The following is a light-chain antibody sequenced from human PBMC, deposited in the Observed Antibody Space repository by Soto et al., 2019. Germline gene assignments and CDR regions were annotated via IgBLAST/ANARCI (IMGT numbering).Light chain of an antibody. J-gene: IGKJ4*01. CDR1: QSISSW. V-gene: IGKV1-5*01. Sequence: DIQMTQSPSSLSASVGDRVTITCRASQSISSWLAWYQQKPGKAPKLLIFDAFSLESGVPSRFSGSRSGTEFTLIISSLQPDDYATYYCQQYNSYSPLTFGGGTKVDIK. CDR3: QQYNSYSPLT. CDR2: DAF.